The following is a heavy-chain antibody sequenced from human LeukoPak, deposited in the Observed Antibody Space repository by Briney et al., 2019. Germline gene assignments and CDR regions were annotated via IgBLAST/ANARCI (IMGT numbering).Heavy chain of an antibody. D-gene: IGHD4-17*01. CDR1: GFTFSTYS. V-gene: IGHV3-21*01. Sequence: AGGSLRLSCAASGFTFSTYSMNWVRQAPGKGLERVSSISSSSYTYYADSVKGRFTISRDNAKNSLYLQMNSLRAEDTAVYYCARDRHAGDYGDYGGYYSYGMDVWGLGTTVTVSS. CDR2: ISSSSYT. CDR3: ARDRHAGDYGDYGGYYSYGMDV. J-gene: IGHJ6*02.